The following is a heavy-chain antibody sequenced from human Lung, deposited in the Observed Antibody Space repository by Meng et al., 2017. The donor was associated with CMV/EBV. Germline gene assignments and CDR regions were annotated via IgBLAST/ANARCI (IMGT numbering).Heavy chain of an antibody. V-gene: IGHV1-46*01. Sequence: ASVKVSXKASGYTFTSYYMHWVRQAAGQGREWMGIINPSGGSTSYEQKFHDRVTMTRDTSTSTVYMELSSLRSEDTAVYYFARDLSYYYGDYYYYYGMDVWGQGXTVTVSS. D-gene: IGHD3-10*01. CDR1: GYTFTSYY. CDR2: INPSGGST. J-gene: IGHJ6*02. CDR3: ARDLSYYYGDYYYYYGMDV.